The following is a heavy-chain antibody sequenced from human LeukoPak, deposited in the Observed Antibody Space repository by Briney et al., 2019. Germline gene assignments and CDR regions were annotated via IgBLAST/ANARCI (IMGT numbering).Heavy chain of an antibody. CDR1: GFTFTDAW. D-gene: IGHD6-19*01. J-gene: IGHJ4*02. CDR3: AKPVAGTGYFDY. V-gene: IGHV3-23*01. CDR2: ISGSGGTT. Sequence: GGPLRLSCAASGFTFTDAWMSWVRQAPGKGLGWVSTISGSGGTTYYADSVRGRFTISRDNSKNTLYLQMNSLRAEDTAVYYCAKPVAGTGYFDYSGQGKLGSVSS.